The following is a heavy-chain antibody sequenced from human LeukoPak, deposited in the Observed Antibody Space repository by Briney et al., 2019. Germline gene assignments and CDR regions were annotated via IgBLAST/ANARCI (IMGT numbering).Heavy chain of an antibody. Sequence: GGSLRLSCAASGFTFSSYEMDWVRQAPGKGLEWVSYISSSGSTIYYADSVKGRFTISRDNAKNSLYLQMTSLRAEDTAVYYCARDPGYGDYVDYWGQGTLVTVSS. CDR1: GFTFSSYE. D-gene: IGHD4-17*01. CDR2: ISSSGSTI. CDR3: ARDPGYGDYVDY. J-gene: IGHJ4*02. V-gene: IGHV3-48*03.